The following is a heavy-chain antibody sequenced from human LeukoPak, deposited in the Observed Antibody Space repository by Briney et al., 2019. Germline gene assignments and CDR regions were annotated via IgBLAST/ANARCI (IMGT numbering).Heavy chain of an antibody. CDR3: AKDVGSSSWYGSSDY. J-gene: IGHJ4*02. D-gene: IGHD6-13*01. CDR1: GFTFSSYA. V-gene: IGHV3-23*01. CDR2: ISGSGGST. Sequence: GGSLRLSCAASGFTFSSYAMSWVRQAPGKGLEWVSAISGSGGSTYYADSVKGRFTISRDNSKNTLYLQMNSLRAEDTAVYYCAKDVGSSSWYGSSDYWGQGTLVTVSS.